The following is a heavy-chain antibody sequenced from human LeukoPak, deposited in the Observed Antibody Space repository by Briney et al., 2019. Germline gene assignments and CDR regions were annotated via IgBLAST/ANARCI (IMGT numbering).Heavy chain of an antibody. CDR2: ISGSGGST. J-gene: IGHJ6*03. V-gene: IGHV3-23*01. CDR1: GFTFSSYA. Sequence: GGSLRLSCAASGFTFSSYAMSWVRQAPGKGLEWVSAISGSGGSTYYADSVKGRFTIFRDNAKNSLHLQMSSLRAEDTAVYFCAREGLSKDTSMAMLSYYYYYMDVWGKGTTVTVSS. CDR3: AREGLSKDTSMAMLSYYYYYMDV. D-gene: IGHD5-18*01.